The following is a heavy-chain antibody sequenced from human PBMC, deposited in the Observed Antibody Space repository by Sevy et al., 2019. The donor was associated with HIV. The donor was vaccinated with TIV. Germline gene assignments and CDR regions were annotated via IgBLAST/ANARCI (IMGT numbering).Heavy chain of an antibody. J-gene: IGHJ4*02. CDR2: MYHRGTT. V-gene: IGHV4-4*02. CDR3: AAAAGTDILGYYFGS. CDR1: GDSIISRHW. Sequence: SETLSLTCTVSGDSIISRHWWSWFRQTPGKGLEWIGDMYHRGTTNYSPSLKNRVIISVDTSKNQFSLKLTSVTAADTAVYYCAAAAGTDILGYYFGSWGQGTPVTVSS. D-gene: IGHD2-21*01.